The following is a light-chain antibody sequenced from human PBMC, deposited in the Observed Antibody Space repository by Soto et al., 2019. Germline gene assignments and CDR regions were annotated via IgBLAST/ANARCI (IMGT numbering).Light chain of an antibody. J-gene: IGLJ1*01. CDR3: SSYASSSTPYV. V-gene: IGLV2-14*03. Sequence: QSALTQPASVSGSPGQSITISCTGTSSDVGGYNYVSWYQQHPGKAPKIMIYDVSNRPSGXSNRFSGSKSGNTASLTISGLQAEDEADYYCSSYASSSTPYVFGTGTKVTVL. CDR1: SSDVGGYNY. CDR2: DVS.